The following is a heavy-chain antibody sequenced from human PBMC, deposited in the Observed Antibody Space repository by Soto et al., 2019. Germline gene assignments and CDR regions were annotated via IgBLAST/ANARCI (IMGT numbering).Heavy chain of an antibody. J-gene: IGHJ4*02. CDR3: ARGSIVVVTTFDY. CDR1: GGSISSSNW. V-gene: IGHV4-4*02. Sequence: PSETLSLTCAVSGGSISSSNWWSWVRQPPGKGLEWIGEIYHSGSTNYNPSLKSRVTISVDKSKNQFSLKLSSVTAADTAVYYCARGSIVVVTTFDYWGQGTLVTVSS. D-gene: IGHD3-22*01. CDR2: IYHSGST.